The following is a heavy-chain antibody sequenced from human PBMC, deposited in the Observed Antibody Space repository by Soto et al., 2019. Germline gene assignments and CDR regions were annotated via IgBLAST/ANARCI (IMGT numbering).Heavy chain of an antibody. Sequence: EVQLVESGGGLVQPGGSLRLSCAASGFTFSTYALSWVRQAPGKGLEWVSAISGSGGGTDYADSVKGRFTISRDNSKNTLFLQMDNLRAEDTAIYYCAGPGYSSQDYWGQGTLVSVSS. V-gene: IGHV3-23*04. D-gene: IGHD5-18*01. CDR2: ISGSGGGT. CDR1: GFTFSTYA. J-gene: IGHJ4*02. CDR3: AGPGYSSQDY.